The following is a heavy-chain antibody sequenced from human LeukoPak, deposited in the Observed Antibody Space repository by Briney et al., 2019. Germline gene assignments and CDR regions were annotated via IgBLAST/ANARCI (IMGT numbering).Heavy chain of an antibody. CDR3: ARLGDSSSWYGY. J-gene: IGHJ4*02. V-gene: IGHV4-34*01. D-gene: IGHD6-13*01. Sequence: PSETLSLTCAVYGGSFSGYYWSWIRQPPGKGLEWIGEINHSGSTNYNPSLKSRVTISVDTSKNQFSLKLSSVTAADTAVYYCARLGDSSSWYGYWGQGTLVTVSS. CDR2: INHSGST. CDR1: GGSFSGYY.